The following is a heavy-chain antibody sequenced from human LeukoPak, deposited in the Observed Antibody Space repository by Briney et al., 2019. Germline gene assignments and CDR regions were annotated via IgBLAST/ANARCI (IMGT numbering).Heavy chain of an antibody. V-gene: IGHV4-34*01. Sequence: SETLSLTCAVYGGSFSEYYWTWIRQPPGKGLEWSGDINHSGTTNYNPSLKSRVTISKETSKKQFSLKLNSVTAADTAVYYCARARMDVWGQGITVTVSS. CDR1: GGSFSEYY. CDR3: ARARMDV. CDR2: INHSGTT. J-gene: IGHJ6*02.